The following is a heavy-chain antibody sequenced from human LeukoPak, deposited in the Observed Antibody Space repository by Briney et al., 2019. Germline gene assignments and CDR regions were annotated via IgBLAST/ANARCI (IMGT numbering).Heavy chain of an antibody. V-gene: IGHV3-21*04. CDR3: AKDDYGSGSYLGAFDY. J-gene: IGHJ4*02. D-gene: IGHD3-10*01. CDR1: GFTFSSYS. CDR2: ISSSSSNI. Sequence: GGSLRLSCAASGFTFSSYSMNWVRQAPGKGLEWVSSISSSSSNIYYADSVKGRFTISRDNSKNSLYLQMNSLRAEDTAVYYCAKDDYGSGSYLGAFDYWGQGTLVTVSS.